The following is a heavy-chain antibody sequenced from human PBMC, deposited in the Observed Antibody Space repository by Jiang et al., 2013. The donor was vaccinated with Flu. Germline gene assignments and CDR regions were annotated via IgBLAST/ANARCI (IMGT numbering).Heavy chain of an antibody. CDR1: GYSISSGYY. D-gene: IGHD3-10*01. CDR2: IYHSGST. CDR3: VRFGEPDAFDI. J-gene: IGHJ3*02. V-gene: IGHV4-38-2*02. Sequence: LLKPSETLSLTCTVSGYSISSGYYWGWIRQPPGKGLEWIGSIYHSGSTYYNPSLKSRVTISVDTSKNQFSLKLSSVTAADTAVYYCVRFGEPDAFDIWGQGTMVTVSS.